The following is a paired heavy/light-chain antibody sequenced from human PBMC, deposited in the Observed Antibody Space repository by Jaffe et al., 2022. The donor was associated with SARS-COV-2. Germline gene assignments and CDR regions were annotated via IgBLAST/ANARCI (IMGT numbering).Light chain of an antibody. J-gene: IGKJ4*01. Sequence: EIVMTQSPVTLSVPPGERATLSCRASQSINTNLAWYQQKPGQAPRLLIYGASTRATGIPARFSGSGSGTEFALTISSLQSEDFAVYYCQQYNEWPLTFGGGTKVEIK. V-gene: IGKV3D-15*01. CDR3: QQYNEWPLT. CDR1: QSINTN. CDR2: GAS.
Heavy chain of an antibody. Sequence: EVQLVESGGGLVQPGGSLKLSCAASGFTFSGFATHWVRQASGKGLEWVGRIRTKAKNYATAYTASVQGRFTISRDDSKNTAYLQMNSLETEDTAVYYCTRYRGGDSYDAFDIWGQGTMVTVSS. D-gene: IGHD2-21*02. J-gene: IGHJ3*02. CDR3: TRYRGGDSYDAFDI. CDR1: GFTFSGFA. V-gene: IGHV3-73*01. CDR2: IRTKAKNYAT.